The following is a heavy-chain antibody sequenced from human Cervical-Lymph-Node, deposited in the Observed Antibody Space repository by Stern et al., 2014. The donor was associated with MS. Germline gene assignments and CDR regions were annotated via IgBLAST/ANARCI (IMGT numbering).Heavy chain of an antibody. V-gene: IGHV3-9*01. J-gene: IGHJ6*02. D-gene: IGHD5-12*01. CDR2: ISWNSGSI. CDR3: AKDRATGLYYYGMDV. Sequence: EVKLVESGGGLVQPGRSLRLSCEASGFTLDDYAMHWVRQAPGKGLEWVSGISWNSGSIAYADSVKGRFTISRDNAKNSLYLQMNSLRGEDTALYYCAKDRATGLYYYGMDVWGQGTTVTVSS. CDR1: GFTLDDYA.